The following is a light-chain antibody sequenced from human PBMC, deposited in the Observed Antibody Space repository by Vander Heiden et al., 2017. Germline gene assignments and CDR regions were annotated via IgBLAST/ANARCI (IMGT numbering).Light chain of an antibody. CDR2: GAS. CDR3: QQYNSGPRT. CDR1: QGVSNN. V-gene: IGKV1-27*01. J-gene: IGKJ1*01. Sequence: DTQLTLSPSPFSASVGERVTITCRASQGVSNNLAWYQQKPGKVPKLLIYGASTRQSGVPARFSGSGSGTDFTLTISSLQPEDVAIYYCQQYNSGPRTFGQGTKVEIK.